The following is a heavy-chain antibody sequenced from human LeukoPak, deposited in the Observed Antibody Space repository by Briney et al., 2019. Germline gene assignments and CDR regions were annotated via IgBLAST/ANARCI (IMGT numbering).Heavy chain of an antibody. Sequence: SETLSLTCTVSGGSISSYYWSWIRQPPGKGLEWIGYIYYSGSTNYNPSLKSRVTISVDTSKNQFSLKLSSVTAADTAAFYCARVGVFGYCTRDSCHSPFDSWGQGTLVTVSS. J-gene: IGHJ4*02. D-gene: IGHD2-15*01. CDR2: IYYSGST. V-gene: IGHV4-59*12. CDR3: ARVGVFGYCTRDSCHSPFDS. CDR1: GGSISSYY.